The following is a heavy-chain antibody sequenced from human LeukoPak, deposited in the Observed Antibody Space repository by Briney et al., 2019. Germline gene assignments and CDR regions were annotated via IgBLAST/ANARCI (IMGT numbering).Heavy chain of an antibody. D-gene: IGHD3-10*01. CDR2: ISSSGSTI. J-gene: IGHJ4*02. V-gene: IGHV3-48*03. Sequence: GGSLRLSCAASGFTFSSYEMNWVRQAPGKGLEWVSYISSSGSTIYYADSVKGRFTISRDNAKNSLYLQMNSLRAEDTAVYYCARDHLARDGSGSYYILDYWGQGTLVTVSS. CDR1: GFTFSSYE. CDR3: ARDHLARDGSGSYYILDY.